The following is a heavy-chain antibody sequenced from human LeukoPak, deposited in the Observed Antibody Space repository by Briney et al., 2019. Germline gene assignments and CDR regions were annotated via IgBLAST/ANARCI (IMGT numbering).Heavy chain of an antibody. V-gene: IGHV4-39*07. Sequence: SETLSLTCTVSGGSISSSSYYWGWIRQPPGKGLEWIGSIYYSGSTYYNPSLKSRVTISVDTSKNQFSLKLSSVTAADTAVYYCARHSFNDYYDSSGYNWFDPWGQGTLVTVSS. CDR1: GGSISSSSYY. J-gene: IGHJ5*02. CDR3: ARHSFNDYYDSSGYNWFDP. D-gene: IGHD3-22*01. CDR2: IYYSGST.